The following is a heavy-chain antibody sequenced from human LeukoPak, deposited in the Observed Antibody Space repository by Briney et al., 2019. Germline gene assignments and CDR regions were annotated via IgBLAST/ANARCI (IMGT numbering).Heavy chain of an antibody. CDR3: ARDEQFNYYDSCGYYFFDY. J-gene: IGHJ4*02. Sequence: GGSLRLSCAASGFTFSSYAMSWVRQAPGKGLEWVSAISGSGGSTYYADSVKGRFTISRDNSKNTLYLQMNSLRAEDTAVYYCARDEQFNYYDSCGYYFFDYWGQGTLVTVSS. CDR2: ISGSGGST. V-gene: IGHV3-23*01. CDR1: GFTFSSYA. D-gene: IGHD3-22*01.